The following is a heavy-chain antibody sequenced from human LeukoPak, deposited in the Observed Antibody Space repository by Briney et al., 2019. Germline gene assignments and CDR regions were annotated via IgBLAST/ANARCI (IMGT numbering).Heavy chain of an antibody. J-gene: IGHJ4*02. CDR2: LSGSGFDA. CDR1: GFAFSNNF. V-gene: IGHV3-23*01. Sequence: GGSLRLSCTTSGFAFSNNFMAWVRQAPGKGLEWVSSLSGSGFDAFYADSVKGRFTTSRDNSKNTLFLQMSSLRVEDTAVHFCVRDEPGRSWYNWGQGSLVTVSS. D-gene: IGHD6-13*01. CDR3: VRDEPGRSWYN.